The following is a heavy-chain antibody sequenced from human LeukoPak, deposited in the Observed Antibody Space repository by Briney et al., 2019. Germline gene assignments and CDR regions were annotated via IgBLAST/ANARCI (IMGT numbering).Heavy chain of an antibody. D-gene: IGHD4-17*01. CDR3: AKGPMTTVTTSPFDY. CDR1: GFTFSSYW. Sequence: PGGSLRLSCAASGFTFSSYWMSWVRQAPGKGLEWVANIKQDGSEKYYVDSVKGRFTISRDNAKNSLYLQMNSLRAEDTAVYYCAKGPMTTVTTSPFDYWGQGTLVTVSS. J-gene: IGHJ4*02. V-gene: IGHV3-7*03. CDR2: IKQDGSEK.